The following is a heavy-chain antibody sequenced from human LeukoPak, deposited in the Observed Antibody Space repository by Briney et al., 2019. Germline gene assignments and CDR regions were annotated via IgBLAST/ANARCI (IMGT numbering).Heavy chain of an antibody. D-gene: IGHD6-19*01. Sequence: GASVKVSCKASGYTFTSYDINWVRQATGQGLEWMGWMNPNSGNTGYAQKFQGRVTMTRNTSISTAYMELSSLRSEDTAVYYCRIDSFGRQWLYDSWGQGTLVTVSS. CDR3: RIDSFGRQWLYDS. CDR1: GYTFTSYD. J-gene: IGHJ4*02. CDR2: MNPNSGNT. V-gene: IGHV1-8*01.